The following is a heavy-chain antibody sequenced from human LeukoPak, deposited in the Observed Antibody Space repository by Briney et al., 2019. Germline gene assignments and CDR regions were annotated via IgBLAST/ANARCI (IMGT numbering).Heavy chain of an antibody. D-gene: IGHD1-20*01. Sequence: GGSLRLSCAASGFTFSSYSMNWVRQAPGKGLEWVSSISTSSTYIYYADSVKGRFTISRDNAKNSLYLQMNSQRAEDTAVYYCARDAPFIIGTTFFDYWGQGTLVTVSS. J-gene: IGHJ4*02. V-gene: IGHV3-21*01. CDR2: ISTSSTYI. CDR3: ARDAPFIIGTTFFDY. CDR1: GFTFSSYS.